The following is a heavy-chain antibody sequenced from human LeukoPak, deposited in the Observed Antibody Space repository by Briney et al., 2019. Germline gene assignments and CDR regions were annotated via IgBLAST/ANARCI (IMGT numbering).Heavy chain of an antibody. V-gene: IGHV3-9*01. CDR3: AKDFGRSAYDRPFDY. D-gene: IGHD5-12*01. CDR2: ISWSSGSI. J-gene: IGHJ4*02. Sequence: PGRSLRLSCAASGFTFDDYAMHWVRQAPGKGLEWVSGISWSSGSIAYADSVKGRFTISRDNAKNSLYLQMNSLRAEDTALYYCAKDFGRSAYDRPFDYWGQGTLVTVSS. CDR1: GFTFDDYA.